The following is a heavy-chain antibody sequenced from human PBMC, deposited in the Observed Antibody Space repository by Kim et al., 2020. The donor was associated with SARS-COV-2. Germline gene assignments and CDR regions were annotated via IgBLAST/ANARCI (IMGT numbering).Heavy chain of an antibody. CDR1: GFSLSTSKMC. V-gene: IGHV2-70*11. D-gene: IGHD5-12*01. CDR3: ARTRDDGYRGYGIDV. CDR2: IDWDDVK. J-gene: IGHJ6*02. Sequence: SGPTLVRPTQTLTLTCTFSGFSLSTSKMCVSWIRQPPGKALEWLARIDWDDVKYYSTSLKTRLTVSKDTSKNKVVLTMTNMDPVDTATYYCARTRDDGYRGYGIDVWGQGTTVTVSS.